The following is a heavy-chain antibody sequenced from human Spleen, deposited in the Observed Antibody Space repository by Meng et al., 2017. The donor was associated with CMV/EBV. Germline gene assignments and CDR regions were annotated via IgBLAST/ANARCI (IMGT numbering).Heavy chain of an antibody. Sequence: GESLKISCAACGFTFSSYDMHWVRQATGKGLEWVSAIGTAGDTYYPGSVKGRFIISRDTSKNTVYLQMNSLRAEDTAVYYCARDPPSDCSITTCRAVEWGQGTLVTVSS. V-gene: IGHV3-13*01. CDR1: GFTFSSYD. CDR3: ARDPPSDCSITTCRAVE. J-gene: IGHJ4*02. D-gene: IGHD2-2*01. CDR2: IGTAGDT.